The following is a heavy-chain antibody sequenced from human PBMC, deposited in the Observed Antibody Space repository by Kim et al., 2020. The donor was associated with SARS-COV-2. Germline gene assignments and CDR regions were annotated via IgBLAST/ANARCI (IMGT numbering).Heavy chain of an antibody. D-gene: IGHD3-3*01. CDR3: ATGITIFGVVRGPFDY. Sequence: RNSRVTISVDTTKNQFSLKLSSVTAANTAVYYCATGITIFGVVRGPFDYWGQGTLVTVSS. J-gene: IGHJ4*02. V-gene: IGHV4-31*02.